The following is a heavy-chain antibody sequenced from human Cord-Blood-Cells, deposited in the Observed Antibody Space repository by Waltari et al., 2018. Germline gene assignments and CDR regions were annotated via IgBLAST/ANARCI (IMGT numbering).Heavy chain of an antibody. Sequence: QLQLQESGPGLVKPSETLSLTCTVSGGSISSSSYYWGWIRPPPGKGLEWIGNIYYSGSTHHIPSVKSRCTIAGDTAKNQFSLKLSSLTAADTAVYYCARHASGYYEFWSGYYTGVGTSDAFDIWGQGTMVTVSS. CDR2: IYYSGST. V-gene: IGHV4-39*01. CDR3: ARHASGYYEFWSGYYTGVGTSDAFDI. J-gene: IGHJ3*02. CDR1: GGSISSSSYY. D-gene: IGHD3-3*01.